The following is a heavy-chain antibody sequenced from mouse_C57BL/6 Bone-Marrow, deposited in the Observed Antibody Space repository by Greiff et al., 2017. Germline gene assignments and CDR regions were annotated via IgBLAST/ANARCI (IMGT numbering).Heavy chain of an antibody. J-gene: IGHJ1*03. D-gene: IGHD1-1*01. CDR1: GSSLLSIV. CDR3: ARVGFITTP. CDR2: IWSGGST. Sequence: VKLVESGPGLVQPSQTLSTPCTVPGSSLLSIVLHWVRQSPGKGLEWLGVIWSGGSTDYNAAFISRLSISKDNSKSQVFFKMNSLQADDTAIYYCARVGFITTPWGTGTTVTVSS. V-gene: IGHV2-2*01.